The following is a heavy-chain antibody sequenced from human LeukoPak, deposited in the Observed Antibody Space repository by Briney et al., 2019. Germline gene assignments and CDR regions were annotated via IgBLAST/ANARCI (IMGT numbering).Heavy chain of an antibody. D-gene: IGHD3-10*01. CDR3: ARDYFGSETPH. Sequence: GGSLRLSCAASGFTFSTYSMNWVRQAPGKGLEWVSSISSSSSFIYYADSVKGRFTISRDNAKNSLYLQMNSLRVEGTAVYYCARDYFGSETPHWGQGTLVTVSS. CDR2: ISSSSSFI. V-gene: IGHV3-21*01. J-gene: IGHJ4*02. CDR1: GFTFSTYS.